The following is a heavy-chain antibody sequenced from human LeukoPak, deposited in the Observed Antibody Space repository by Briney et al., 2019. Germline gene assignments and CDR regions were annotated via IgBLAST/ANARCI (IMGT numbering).Heavy chain of an antibody. CDR1: GGSISSSTYY. Sequence: SETLSLTCTVSGGSISSSTYYWGWVRQPPGKGLEWIGNVFYSGSTYYNPSLRSRVTISVDSSKNQFSLKLSSVTAADTAVYYCARGSGQWGFDSWGQGALVTVSS. CDR3: ARGSGQWGFDS. J-gene: IGHJ4*02. V-gene: IGHV4-39*07. CDR2: VFYSGST. D-gene: IGHD3-10*01.